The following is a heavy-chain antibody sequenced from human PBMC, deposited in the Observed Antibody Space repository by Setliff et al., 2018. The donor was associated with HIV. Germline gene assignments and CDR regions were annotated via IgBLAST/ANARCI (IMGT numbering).Heavy chain of an antibody. CDR3: TRHWRGGLDY. J-gene: IGHJ4*02. D-gene: IGHD1-1*01. CDR1: GGSFSGYY. Sequence: PSETLSFTCAVYGGSFSGYYWSWIRQPPGKGLEWIGEINHSGSNNYNPSLKSRVTLSVDTSKNQFSLKMSSVTAADKAVYYCTRHWRGGLDYWGQGTLVTVSS. V-gene: IGHV4-34*01. CDR2: INHSGSN.